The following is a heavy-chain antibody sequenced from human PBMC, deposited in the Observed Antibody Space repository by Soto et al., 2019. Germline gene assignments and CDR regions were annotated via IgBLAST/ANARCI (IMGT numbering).Heavy chain of an antibody. V-gene: IGHV1-3*05. Sequence: QVQLVQSGAEEKKPGASVKVSCKASGYTFTGYAMHWVRQAPGQRLEWMGWINAGNGNTKYSQKFQGRVTITRDTSASTAYMELSSLRSEDTAVYYCARAVAVAADFDYWGQGTLVTVSP. CDR2: INAGNGNT. CDR1: GYTFTGYA. J-gene: IGHJ4*02. CDR3: ARAVAVAADFDY. D-gene: IGHD6-19*01.